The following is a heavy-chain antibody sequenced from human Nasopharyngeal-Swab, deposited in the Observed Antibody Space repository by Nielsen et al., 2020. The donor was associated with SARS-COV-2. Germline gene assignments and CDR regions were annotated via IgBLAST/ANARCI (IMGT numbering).Heavy chain of an antibody. J-gene: IGHJ3*02. CDR3: AKGGGNAYYYDSRGVVDDAFDI. D-gene: IGHD3-22*01. CDR2: IRSKANSYAT. V-gene: IGHV3-73*01. Sequence: VRQMPGKGLGWVGRIRSKANSYATAYAASVKGRFTISRDESKNTAYLQMNSLKTEDTALYYCAKGGGNAYYYDSRGVVDDAFDIWGQGTMVTVSS.